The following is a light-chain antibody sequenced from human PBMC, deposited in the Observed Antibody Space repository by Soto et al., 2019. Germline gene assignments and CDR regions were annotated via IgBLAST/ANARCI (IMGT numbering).Light chain of an antibody. CDR3: QKYNNGPPDT. V-gene: IGKV1-27*01. CDR2: AAS. CDR1: QDINNY. Sequence: DIHMTQSPSSLSASVGDRVTITCRASQDINNYLAWYQQKPGKAPKLLIYAASTLQSGVPSRFSGGGSGTDFTLTISSLQPEDVATYYRQKYNNGPPDTFGPGTKVGV. J-gene: IGKJ3*01.